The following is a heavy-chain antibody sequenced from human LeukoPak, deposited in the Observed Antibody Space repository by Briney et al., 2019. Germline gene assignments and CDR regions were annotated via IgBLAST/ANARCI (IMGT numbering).Heavy chain of an antibody. J-gene: IGHJ4*02. D-gene: IGHD5-18*01. CDR3: ARVHPSAMVTNYSDY. Sequence: GGSLRLSCAASGFTFSDYYMSWIRQAPGKGLEWVSYISSSGSTIYYADSVKGRFTISRDNAKNSLYLQMNSLRAEDTAVYYCARVHPSAMVTNYSDYWGQGTLVTVSS. V-gene: IGHV3-11*01. CDR1: GFTFSDYY. CDR2: ISSSGSTI.